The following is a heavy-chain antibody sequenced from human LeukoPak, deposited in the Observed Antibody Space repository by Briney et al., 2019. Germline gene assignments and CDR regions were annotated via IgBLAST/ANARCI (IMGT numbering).Heavy chain of an antibody. J-gene: IGHJ4*02. CDR1: GFPFRSHW. CDR2: TNQEGSEK. V-gene: IGHV3-7*01. CDR3: ARDHVVDGLVFDY. Sequence: GGSLRLSCAAAGFPFRSHWMSWIRQAPGKGLEWVANTNQEGSEKQHVDSVKGRFTISRDNAKNSLNLQMDSLRAEDTGLYYCARDHVVDGLVFDYWGQGALVTVSS. D-gene: IGHD2-15*01.